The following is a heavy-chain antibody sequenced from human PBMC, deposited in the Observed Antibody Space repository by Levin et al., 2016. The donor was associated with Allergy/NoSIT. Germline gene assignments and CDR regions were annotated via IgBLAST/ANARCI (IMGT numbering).Heavy chain of an antibody. CDR1: GFTVSSGY. J-gene: IGHJ5*02. Sequence: GESLKISCVVSGFTVSSGYMSWVRQAPGKGLELVSVIYGGGITDYAGSVEGRFTISRDNSKNTVYLQMNSLRAEDTAVYYCARLVTGYPNWFDPWGQGTLVIVSS. V-gene: IGHV3-53*01. CDR3: ARLVTGYPNWFDP. CDR2: IYGGGIT. D-gene: IGHD3-9*01.